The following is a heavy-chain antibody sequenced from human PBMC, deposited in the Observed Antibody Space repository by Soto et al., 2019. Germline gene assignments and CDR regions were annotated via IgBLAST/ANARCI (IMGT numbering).Heavy chain of an antibody. V-gene: IGHV4-61*01. CDR1: NGSVSSGSYY. J-gene: IGHJ5*02. D-gene: IGHD6-6*01. Sequence: SETLSLTCTVSNGSVSSGSYYWNWIRQPPGKGLEWIGYIYYSGSTNYNSSLKSRVTISVDTSKNQFYLNLSSVTAADTAVYYCARVGSSSGWFDPWGQGTLVTSPQ. CDR3: ARVGSSSGWFDP. CDR2: IYYSGST.